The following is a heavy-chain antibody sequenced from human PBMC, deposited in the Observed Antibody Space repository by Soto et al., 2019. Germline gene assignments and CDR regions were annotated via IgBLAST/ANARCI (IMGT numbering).Heavy chain of an antibody. J-gene: IGHJ4*02. V-gene: IGHV4-34*01. CDR1: GGSFSGYY. CDR3: VKRSLHVAPT. D-gene: IGHD1-1*01. Sequence: SETLSLTCAVYGGSFSGYYWSWIRQPPGKGLEWIGEINHSGSTNYNPSLKSRVTISVDTSKNQFSLKLSSVTAADTAVYYCVKRSLHVAPTWGQGILVTVSS. CDR2: INHSGST.